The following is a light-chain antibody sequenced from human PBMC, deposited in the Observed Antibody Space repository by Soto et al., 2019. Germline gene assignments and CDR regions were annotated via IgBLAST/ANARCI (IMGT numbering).Light chain of an antibody. CDR3: QQFNSYPIT. J-gene: IGKJ5*01. Sequence: DIHMTQSPSSLSVSVGDRVTIDFRTSQNINALLGWYQQRPGQARKLLIYDASTVQSGVPSRFSGSGSGTEFTLTIGGLQPDDFATYYCQQFNSYPITFCQGTRLEI. CDR2: DAS. CDR1: QNINAL. V-gene: IGKV1-5*01.